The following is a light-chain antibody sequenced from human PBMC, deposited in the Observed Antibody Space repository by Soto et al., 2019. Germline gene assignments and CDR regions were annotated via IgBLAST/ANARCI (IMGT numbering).Light chain of an antibody. CDR3: AAWDDSLNGPL. J-gene: IGLJ2*01. V-gene: IGLV1-51*01. Sequence: QSVLTQPPSVSAAPGQKVTISCSGSSSNIGNNYVSWYQQVPGTAPKLLIYDDNKRPSGIPDRFSGSKSGTSATLGITGLQTGDEADYYCAAWDDSLNGPLFGGGTKVTVL. CDR1: SSNIGNNY. CDR2: DDN.